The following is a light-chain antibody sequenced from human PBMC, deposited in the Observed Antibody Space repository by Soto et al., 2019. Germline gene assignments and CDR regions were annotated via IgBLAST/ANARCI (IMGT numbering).Light chain of an antibody. CDR3: SSYTSSSFWV. V-gene: IGLV2-14*01. CDR1: SSDVVGYNY. J-gene: IGLJ3*02. Sequence: QSALTQPASVSGSPGQSITISCTGTSSDVVGYNYVSWYQQHPGKAPKLMIYEVSNRPSGVSNRFAGSKSGNTASLTISGFQAEDEADYYCSSYTSSSFWVFGGGTKLTVL. CDR2: EVS.